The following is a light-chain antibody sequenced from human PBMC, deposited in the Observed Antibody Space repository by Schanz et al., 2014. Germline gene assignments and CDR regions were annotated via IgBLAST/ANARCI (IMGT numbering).Light chain of an antibody. J-gene: IGLJ3*02. Sequence: QSVLTQPASVSGSPGQSITVSCTGTTDVDYGNFVSWYQQHPGKAPKLMIYDVSSRPSGVSNRFSGSKSGNTASLTISGLQAEDEADYHQKVFGGGTKLTVL. CDR1: TDVDYGNF. CDR2: DVS. CDR3: KV. V-gene: IGLV2-14*01.